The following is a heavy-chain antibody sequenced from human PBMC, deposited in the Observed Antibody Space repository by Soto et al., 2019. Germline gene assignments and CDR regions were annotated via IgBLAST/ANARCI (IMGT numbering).Heavy chain of an antibody. CDR3: ARSYSSGWYRGYYYGMEV. V-gene: IGHV4-59*01. Sequence: SETLSLTCTVSGGSISSYYWSWIRQPPGKGLEWIGYIYYSGSTNYNPSLKSRVTISVDTSKNQFSLKLSSVTAADTAVYYCARSYSSGWYRGYYYGMEVWGQGTTVTVSS. J-gene: IGHJ6*02. D-gene: IGHD6-19*01. CDR2: IYYSGST. CDR1: GGSISSYY.